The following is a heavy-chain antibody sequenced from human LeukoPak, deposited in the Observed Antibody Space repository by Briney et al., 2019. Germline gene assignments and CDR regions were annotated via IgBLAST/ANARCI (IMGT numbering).Heavy chain of an antibody. Sequence: PSETLSLTCTVSGGSISSYYWSWIRQPAGKGLEWIRRIYTSGSTNYNPSLKSRVTMSVDTSKNQFSLKLSSVTAADTAVYYCARARSSGWYGDAFDIWGQGTMVTVSS. CDR2: IYTSGST. CDR1: GGSISSYY. D-gene: IGHD6-19*01. V-gene: IGHV4-4*07. J-gene: IGHJ3*02. CDR3: ARARSSGWYGDAFDI.